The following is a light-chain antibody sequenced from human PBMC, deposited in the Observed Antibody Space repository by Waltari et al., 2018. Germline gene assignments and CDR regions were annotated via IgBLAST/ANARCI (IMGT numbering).Light chain of an antibody. CDR2: GKN. CDR1: SLNSYY. V-gene: IGLV3-19*01. J-gene: IGLJ3*02. Sequence: SSELTQDPAVSVALGQTVRITCQGDSLNSYYASGYQQRAGQAPLLVIYGKNKRPSGIPDRFSGSSLGDISSLTITAARAEDEADYYCSSRDIRGIQLLFGGGTKLTVL. CDR3: SSRDIRGIQLL.